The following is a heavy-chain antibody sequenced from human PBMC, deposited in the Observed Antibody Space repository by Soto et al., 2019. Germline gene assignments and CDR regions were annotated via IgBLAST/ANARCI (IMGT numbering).Heavy chain of an antibody. J-gene: IGHJ5*02. CDR1: GYTFTSYA. Sequence: ASVKVSCKASGYTFTSYAMHWVLQAPGQRLEWMGWINAGNGNTKYSQKFQGRVTITRDTSASTAYMELSSLRSEDTAVYYCARDGILTGYYYFNWFDPWGQGTLVTVSS. CDR2: INAGNGNT. CDR3: ARDGILTGYYYFNWFDP. V-gene: IGHV1-3*01. D-gene: IGHD3-9*01.